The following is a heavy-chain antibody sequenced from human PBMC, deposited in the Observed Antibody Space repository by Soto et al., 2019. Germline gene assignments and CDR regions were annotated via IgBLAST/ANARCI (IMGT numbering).Heavy chain of an antibody. V-gene: IGHV3-74*01. CDR2: IKSDGIST. CDR1: GFMFSNYW. D-gene: IGHD2-2*01. Sequence: EVQLVESGGGLVQPGGSLRLSCAASGFMFSNYWMHWVRQAPGKGLVWVSRIKSDGISTGYADSVKGRFTISRDDAKSTLYLQMSSLRADDPAVYYCGREGTIGHLDSWGQGTLVTVSS. CDR3: GREGTIGHLDS. J-gene: IGHJ4*02.